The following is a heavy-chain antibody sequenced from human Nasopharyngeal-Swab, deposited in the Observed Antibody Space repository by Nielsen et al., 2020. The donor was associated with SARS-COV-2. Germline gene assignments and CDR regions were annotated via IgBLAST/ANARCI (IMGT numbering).Heavy chain of an antibody. CDR1: GFTFSTAW. D-gene: IGHD1-26*01. J-gene: IGHJ4*02. V-gene: IGHV3-23*01. CDR3: AKDRGVGAIDY. Sequence: GESLKISCAASGFTFSTAWMSWVRQAPGKGLEWVSAISGSGGSTYYADSVKGRFTISRDNSKNTLYLQMNSLRAEDTAVYYCAKDRGVGAIDYWGQGTLVTVSS. CDR2: ISGSGGST.